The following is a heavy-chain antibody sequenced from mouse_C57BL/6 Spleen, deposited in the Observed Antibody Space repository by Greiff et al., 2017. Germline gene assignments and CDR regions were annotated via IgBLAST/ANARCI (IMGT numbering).Heavy chain of an antibody. V-gene: IGHV1-22*01. CDR2: INPNNGGT. CDR3: ARWGEMGSNYERGDYAMDY. J-gene: IGHJ4*01. D-gene: IGHD2-5*01. Sequence: VQLKESGPELVKPGASVKMSCKASGYTFTDYNMHWVKQSHGKSLEWIGYINPNNGGTSYNQQFKGKATLTVNKSSSTAYMELRSLTSEDSAVYYCARWGEMGSNYERGDYAMDYWGQGTSVTVSS. CDR1: GYTFTDYN.